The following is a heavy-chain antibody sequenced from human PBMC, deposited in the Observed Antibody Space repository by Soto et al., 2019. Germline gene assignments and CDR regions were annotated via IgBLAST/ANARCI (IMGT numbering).Heavy chain of an antibody. CDR3: ARSPHFDGYNDY. CDR2: IYYSGST. CDR1: GDSISSGGYD. Sequence: QVQLQESGPGLVKPSQTLSLTCTVSGDSISSGGYDWSWIRQHPGKGLEWIAHIYYSGSTYYNPSLKSGVTISVDTSKNHFSLKLSSVTEADTAVYYCARSPHFDGYNDYWGQGTLVTVSS. J-gene: IGHJ4*02. V-gene: IGHV4-31*03. D-gene: IGHD3-9*01.